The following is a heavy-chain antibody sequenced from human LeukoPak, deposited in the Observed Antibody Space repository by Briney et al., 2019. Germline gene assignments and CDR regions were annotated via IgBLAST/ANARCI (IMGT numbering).Heavy chain of an antibody. D-gene: IGHD6-19*01. V-gene: IGHV4-31*03. CDR3: ARGGIAVPVPWTETSYGMDV. CDR2: IYYSGST. J-gene: IGHJ6*02. Sequence: PSETLSLTCTVSGGSITSGGYYWSWIRQHPGQGLEWIGYIYYSGSTYYNPYLKSRVTISVDTSKNQFSLKLSSVTAADTAVYYCARGGIAVPVPWTETSYGMDVWGQGTTVTVSS. CDR1: GGSITSGGYY.